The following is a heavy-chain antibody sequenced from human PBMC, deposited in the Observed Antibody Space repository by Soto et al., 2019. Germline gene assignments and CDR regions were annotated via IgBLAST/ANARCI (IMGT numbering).Heavy chain of an antibody. CDR3: ARAESGCSSTSCYVWFDP. CDR2: INPNSGGT. CDR1: GYTFTGYY. D-gene: IGHD2-2*01. J-gene: IGHJ5*02. Sequence: GASVKVSCKASGYTFTGYYMHWVRQAPGQGLEWMGWINPNSGGTNYAQKFQGWVTMTRDTSTSTAYMELSSLRSEDTAVYYCARAESGCSSTSCYVWFDPWGQGTLVTVSS. V-gene: IGHV1-2*04.